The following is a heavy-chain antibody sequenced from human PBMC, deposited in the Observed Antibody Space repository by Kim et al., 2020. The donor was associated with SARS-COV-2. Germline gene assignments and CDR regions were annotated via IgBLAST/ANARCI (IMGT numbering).Heavy chain of an antibody. CDR1: GFTFSSYG. V-gene: IGHV3-33*05. D-gene: IGHD3-9*01. Sequence: GGSLRLSCAASGFTFSSYGMHWVRQAPGKGLEWVAVISYDGSNKYYADSVKGRFTISRDNSKNTLYLQMNSLRAEDTAVYYCARDHYDILTGYFLSDYWGQGTLVTVSS. CDR2: ISYDGSNK. CDR3: ARDHYDILTGYFLSDY. J-gene: IGHJ4*02.